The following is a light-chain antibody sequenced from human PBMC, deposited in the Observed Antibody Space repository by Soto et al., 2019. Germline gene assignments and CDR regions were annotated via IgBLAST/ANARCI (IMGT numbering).Light chain of an antibody. CDR3: RQHKSWPFT. CDR2: AAS. J-gene: IGKJ2*01. Sequence: EIVMTQSPATLSVSPGERATLSCRASQSVSSSLAWFQQKPGQAPRLLIYAASSRATGIAARLSGSGSGTEFTRSIRSLQSEDVAVYYCRQHKSWPFTVGQGTKLEIK. CDR1: QSVSSS. V-gene: IGKV3-15*01.